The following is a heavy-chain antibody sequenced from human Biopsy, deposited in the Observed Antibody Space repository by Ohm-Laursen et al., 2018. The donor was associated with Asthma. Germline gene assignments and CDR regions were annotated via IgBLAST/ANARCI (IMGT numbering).Heavy chain of an antibody. J-gene: IGHJ4*02. CDR1: GGTFNTYV. CDR2: INSVFGTT. Sequence: SVKASCKSLGGTFNTYVIGWVRQAPGQGLEWKGGINSVFGTTTYPQKFQDRVTITADDSTSTVYMELSSLRPEDTAVYYCARKAGSCISRTCYSLDFWGQGTLVTVSS. V-gene: IGHV1-69*13. CDR3: ARKAGSCISRTCYSLDF. D-gene: IGHD2-2*01.